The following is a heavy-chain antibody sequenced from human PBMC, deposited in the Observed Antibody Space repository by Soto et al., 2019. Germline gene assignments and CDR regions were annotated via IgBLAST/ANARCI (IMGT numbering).Heavy chain of an antibody. CDR3: ASAQQLGTCYFDS. CDR2: IIPLFGTA. V-gene: IGHV1-69*01. CDR1: GGTFSSYE. J-gene: IGHJ4*03. Sequence: QVQLVQSGAEVKKPGSSVKVSCKASGGTFSSYEITWVRQAPGQGLQWMGGIIPLFGTAKYGHNFQGRVTITADESTRTAYMELSSLRPDDTAVYYCASAQQLGTCYFDSWGQGTTVTVSS. D-gene: IGHD6-13*01.